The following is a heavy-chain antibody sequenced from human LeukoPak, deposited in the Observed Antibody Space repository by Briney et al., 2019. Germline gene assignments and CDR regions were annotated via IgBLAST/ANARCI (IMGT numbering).Heavy chain of an antibody. CDR3: ARRRERGASDPFAF. D-gene: IGHD3-16*01. CDR2: INSDGGST. Sequence: PGGSLRLSCAASGFTFSSFWMYWVRQAPGQGLVWVSRINSDGGSTTYADSVKGRFTISRDNAKNTVYLQMNSLRAEDTAVYYCARRRERGASDPFAFWGQGTMVTVSS. V-gene: IGHV3-74*01. J-gene: IGHJ3*01. CDR1: GFTFSSFW.